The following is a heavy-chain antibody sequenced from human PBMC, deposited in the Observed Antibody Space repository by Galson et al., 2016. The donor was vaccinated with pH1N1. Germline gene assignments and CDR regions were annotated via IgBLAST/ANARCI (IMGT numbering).Heavy chain of an antibody. V-gene: IGHV3-7*01. J-gene: IGHJ5*02. CDR1: GFTFSSYW. CDR2: INLDGSKK. Sequence: SLRLSCAVSGFTFSSYWMNWVRQAPGKGLEWWANINLDGSKKYNVESVKGRFTISRDNAKNSLYLQMNSLRAEDTAVYYCANFRLNPWGQGTLVTVSS. D-gene: IGHD3-10*01. CDR3: ANFRLNP.